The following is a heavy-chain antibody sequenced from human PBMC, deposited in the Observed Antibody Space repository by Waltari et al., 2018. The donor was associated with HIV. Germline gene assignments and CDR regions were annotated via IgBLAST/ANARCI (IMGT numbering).Heavy chain of an antibody. D-gene: IGHD2-21*02. CDR3: ASPGPYCGGDCYLD. J-gene: IGHJ4*02. V-gene: IGHV3-11*01. CDR1: GFVFSASY. Sequence: QVQLVESGGGLVKHGGSLRLSCGASGFVFSASYMSWFRQAPGKGLEWISYISSSGTTIYYRDSVKGRFTISRDNAKNSLSLQMNSLRAEDTAVYYCASPGPYCGGDCYLDWGPGTLVTVSS. CDR2: ISSSGTTI.